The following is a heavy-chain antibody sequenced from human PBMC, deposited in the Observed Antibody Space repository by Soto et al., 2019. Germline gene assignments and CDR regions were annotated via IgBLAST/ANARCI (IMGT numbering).Heavy chain of an antibody. Sequence: SETLSLTCTVSGGSINDFYWSWIRQPPGKGLEWIGYIYYSGSTDYNPSLKSRVTISVDPSKTQFSLNLRYVNTADTAVYYCARLGGVAARTFDYWGQGTPVTVSS. CDR3: ARLGGVAARTFDY. CDR1: GGSINDFY. J-gene: IGHJ4*02. CDR2: IYYSGST. V-gene: IGHV4-59*12. D-gene: IGHD6-6*01.